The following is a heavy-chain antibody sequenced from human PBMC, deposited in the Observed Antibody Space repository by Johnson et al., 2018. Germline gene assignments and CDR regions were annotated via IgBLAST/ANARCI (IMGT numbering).Heavy chain of an antibody. J-gene: IGHJ6*03. CDR1: GFTFDDYA. CDR3: AKDEATMVRGVYYYYMDV. Sequence: VQLVQSGGGLVQPGRSLRLSCAASGFTFDDYAMHWVRQAPGKGLEWVSGISWNSGSIGYADSVKGRFTISRDNAKNSLYLQMNSLRAEDTALYYCAKDEATMVRGVYYYYMDVWGKGTTVTVSS. V-gene: IGHV3-9*01. CDR2: ISWNSGSI. D-gene: IGHD3-10*01.